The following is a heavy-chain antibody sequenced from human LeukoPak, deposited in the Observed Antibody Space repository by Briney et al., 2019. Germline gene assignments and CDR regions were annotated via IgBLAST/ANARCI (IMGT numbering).Heavy chain of an antibody. CDR2: INHSGST. D-gene: IGHD1-1*01. V-gene: IGHV4-34*01. CDR1: GGSFSGYY. Sequence: SETLSLTCAVYGGSFSGYYWSWIRQPPGKGLEWIGEINHSGSTNYNPSLKSRVTISVDTSKNQFSLKLSSVTAADTAVYYCARGPYNFLDWGQGTLVTVSS. J-gene: IGHJ4*02. CDR3: ARGPYNFLD.